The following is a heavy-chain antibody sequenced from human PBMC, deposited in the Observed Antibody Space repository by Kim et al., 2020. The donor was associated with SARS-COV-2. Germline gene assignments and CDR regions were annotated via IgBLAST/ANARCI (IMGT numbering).Heavy chain of an antibody. CDR1: GGSFSGYY. CDR2: INHSGST. V-gene: IGHV4-34*01. J-gene: IGHJ6*01. CDR3: ARGVALIPSLYGMDV. Sequence: SETLSLTCAVYGGSFSGYYWSWIRQPPGKGLEWIGEINHSGSTNYNPSLKSRVTISVDTSKNQFSLKLSSVTAADTAVYYCARGVALIPSLYGMDVWGQGTTVTFSS. D-gene: IGHD5-12*01.